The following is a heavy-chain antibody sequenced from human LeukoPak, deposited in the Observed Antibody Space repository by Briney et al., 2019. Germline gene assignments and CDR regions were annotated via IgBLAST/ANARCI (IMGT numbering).Heavy chain of an antibody. D-gene: IGHD7-27*01. CDR3: ARDQMGIVDY. Sequence: SETLSLTCTVSGGSISSYYLSWIRQPPGKGLEWIGYIYYSGSTNYNPSLKSRVTISVDTSKNQFSLKLSSVTAADTAVYYCARDQMGIVDYWGQGTLVTVSS. J-gene: IGHJ4*02. V-gene: IGHV4-59*01. CDR2: IYYSGST. CDR1: GGSISSYY.